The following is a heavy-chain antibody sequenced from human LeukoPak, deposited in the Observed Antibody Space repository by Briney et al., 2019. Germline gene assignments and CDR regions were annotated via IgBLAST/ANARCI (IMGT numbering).Heavy chain of an antibody. CDR1: GFTFSSYA. D-gene: IGHD2-15*01. J-gene: IGHJ3*02. Sequence: GGSLRLSCAASGFTFSSYAMSWVRQAPGKGLEWVSAISGSGGSTYYADSVKGRFTISRDNSKNTLYLQMNSLRAEDTAVYYCAKDQSYCSGGSCYSLPEIWGQGTMVTVSS. CDR2: ISGSGGST. V-gene: IGHV3-23*01. CDR3: AKDQSYCSGGSCYSLPEI.